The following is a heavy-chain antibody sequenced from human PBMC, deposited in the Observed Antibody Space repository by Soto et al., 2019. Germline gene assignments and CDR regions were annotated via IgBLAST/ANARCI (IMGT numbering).Heavy chain of an antibody. J-gene: IGHJ4*02. Sequence: GGSLRLSCAASGFTFRSYSMNWVRQAPGKGLEWVSSISDTSSSKYYADSIKGRFTISRDNAKNSLFLQMNSLRAEDTAVYFCARERGSWYYFDFWGQGTLVTVSS. V-gene: IGHV3-21*01. D-gene: IGHD6-19*01. CDR2: ISDTSSSK. CDR1: GFTFRSYS. CDR3: ARERGSWYYFDF.